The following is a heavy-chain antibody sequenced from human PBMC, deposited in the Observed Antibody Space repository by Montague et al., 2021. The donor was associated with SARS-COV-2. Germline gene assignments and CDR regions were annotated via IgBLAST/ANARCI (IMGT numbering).Heavy chain of an antibody. CDR1: GFTFSSYG. J-gene: IGHJ6*02. V-gene: IGHV3-33*01. Sequence: SLRLSCAASGFTFSSYGMHWVRQAPGKGLEWVAIIWYDGSKNYYADSVKGRFTISRDNSKNTLYLQMNTLRAEDTAVYYCGRDSSSGSDWYYYYGMDVWGQGTTVTVSS. D-gene: IGHD6-13*01. CDR3: GRDSSSGSDWYYYYGMDV. CDR2: IWYDGSKN.